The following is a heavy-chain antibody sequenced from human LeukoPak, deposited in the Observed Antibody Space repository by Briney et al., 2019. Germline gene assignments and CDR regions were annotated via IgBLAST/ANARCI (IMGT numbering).Heavy chain of an antibody. CDR1: GFTFSSFA. J-gene: IGHJ4*02. D-gene: IGHD6-13*01. V-gene: IGHV3-23*01. CDR3: ARPAYSSSWYYFEY. CDR2: ISNSGGGT. Sequence: GGSLRLSCAASGFTFSSFAMSWVRLAPGKGLEWVSSISNSGGGTYYAESVKGLFTISRDNSKNTLYLQMSSLRAEDTAIYYCARPAYSSSWYYFEYWGQGTLVTVSS.